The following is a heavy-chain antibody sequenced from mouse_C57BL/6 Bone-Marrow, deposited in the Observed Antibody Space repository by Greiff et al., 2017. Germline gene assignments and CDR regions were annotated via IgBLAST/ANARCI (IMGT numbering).Heavy chain of an antibody. Sequence: QVQLQQPGAELVKPGASVKLSCKASGYTFTSYWMHWVKQRPGQGLEWIGMIHPNSGSTNYNEKFKSKATLTVDTTYSTAYMQLSSLTSKDSAVYYCARRALNYFDYWGQGTTLTVSS. CDR1: GYTFTSYW. V-gene: IGHV1-64*01. CDR3: ARRALNYFDY. D-gene: IGHD3-3*01. CDR2: IHPNSGST. J-gene: IGHJ2*01.